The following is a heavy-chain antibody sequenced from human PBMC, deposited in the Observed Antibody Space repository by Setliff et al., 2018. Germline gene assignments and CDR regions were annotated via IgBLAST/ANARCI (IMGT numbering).Heavy chain of an antibody. V-gene: IGHV3-7*01. J-gene: IGHJ4*02. CDR1: GFTFSTYW. Sequence: PGGSLRLSCAASGFTFSTYWMSWVRQAPGKGLERVANIKQDGSEKYYVNSVKGRFSISRDNAKNSLYLQMNSLRAEDTAVYYCARDPHFDSWGQGTLVTVSS. CDR3: ARDPHFDS. CDR2: IKQDGSEK.